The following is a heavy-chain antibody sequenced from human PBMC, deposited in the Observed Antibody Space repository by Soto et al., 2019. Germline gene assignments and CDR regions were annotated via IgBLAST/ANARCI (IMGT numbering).Heavy chain of an antibody. J-gene: IGHJ3*02. CDR3: ARELITPDAFDI. CDR2: IKQDGSEK. Sequence: GESLKISCAASGFTFSSYWMSWVRQAPGKGLEWVANIKQDGSEKYYVDSVKGRFTISRDNAKNSLYLQMNSLRAEDTAVYYCARELITPDAFDIWGQGTMVTVSS. V-gene: IGHV3-7*01. CDR1: GFTFSSYW. D-gene: IGHD3-16*01.